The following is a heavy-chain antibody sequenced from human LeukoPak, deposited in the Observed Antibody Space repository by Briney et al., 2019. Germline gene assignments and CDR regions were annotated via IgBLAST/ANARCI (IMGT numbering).Heavy chain of an antibody. CDR2: IYYSGST. V-gene: IGHV4-59*01. Sequence: SETLSLTCTVSGGSISSYYWSWIRQPPGKGPEWIGYIYYSGSTNYNPSLKSRVTISVDTSKNQFSLKLSSVTAADTAVYYCARVGGATGSYYMDVWGKGTTVTVSS. CDR3: ARVGGATGSYYMDV. J-gene: IGHJ6*03. CDR1: GGSISSYY. D-gene: IGHD1-14*01.